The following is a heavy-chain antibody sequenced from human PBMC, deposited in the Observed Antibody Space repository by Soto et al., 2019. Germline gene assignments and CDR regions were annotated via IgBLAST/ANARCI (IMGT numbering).Heavy chain of an antibody. CDR2: ISGSGGST. D-gene: IGHD3-3*01. Sequence: PGGSLRLSCAASGGTFSSYAMSWVRQAPGRGLEWVSGISGSGGSTYYTDSVKGRFTISRDNSKNTLYLQMNSLRAEDTAIFYCARHVNRGAIFDYWGQGTLVTVSS. V-gene: IGHV3-23*01. CDR3: ARHVNRGAIFDY. CDR1: GGTFSSYA. J-gene: IGHJ4*02.